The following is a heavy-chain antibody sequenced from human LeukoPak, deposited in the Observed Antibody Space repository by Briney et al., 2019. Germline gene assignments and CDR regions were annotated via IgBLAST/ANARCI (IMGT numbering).Heavy chain of an antibody. J-gene: IGHJ4*02. CDR2: ISSSSSYI. CDR1: GFTFSSYS. CDR3: ARELVEIAAAATDY. D-gene: IGHD6-13*01. V-gene: IGHV3-21*01. Sequence: GGSLRLSCAASGFTFSSYSMNWVRQAPGKGLEWVSSISSSSSYIYYADSVKGRFTISRGNAKNSLYLQMNSLRVEDTAVYYCARELVEIAAAATDYWGQGTLVTVSS.